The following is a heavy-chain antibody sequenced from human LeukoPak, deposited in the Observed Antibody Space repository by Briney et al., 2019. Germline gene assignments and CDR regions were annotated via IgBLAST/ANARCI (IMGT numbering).Heavy chain of an antibody. CDR2: INEDGSEK. Sequence: GGSLRLSCAASGFSFSTSWMSWVRQAPGKGLEWVGNINEDGSEKNYVDSVKGRFTLSRDNAKNSLYLQQNSLRGEDTAVYYCARGRRLQDYWGQGTLVTVSS. CDR3: ARGRRLQDY. V-gene: IGHV3-7*05. J-gene: IGHJ4*02. CDR1: GFSFSTSW.